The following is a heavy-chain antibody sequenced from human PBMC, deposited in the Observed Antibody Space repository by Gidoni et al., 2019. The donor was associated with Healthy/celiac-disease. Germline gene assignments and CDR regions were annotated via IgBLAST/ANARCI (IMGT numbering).Heavy chain of an antibody. CDR2: INPNSGGT. J-gene: IGHJ6*02. CDR3: ARVQYDFWSGYYTDYYGMDV. Sequence: QVQLVQSGAEVKKPGASVKVSCKASGYTFTGYYMHWVRQAPGQGLEWMGWINPNSGGTNYAQKFQGRVTMTRDTSISTAYMELSRLRSDDTAVYYCARVQYDFWSGYYTDYYGMDVWGQGTTVTVSS. D-gene: IGHD3-3*01. V-gene: IGHV1-2*02. CDR1: GYTFTGYY.